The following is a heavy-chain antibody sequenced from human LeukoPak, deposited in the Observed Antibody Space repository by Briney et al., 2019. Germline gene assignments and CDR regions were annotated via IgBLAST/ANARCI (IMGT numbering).Heavy chain of an antibody. J-gene: IGHJ4*02. CDR2: TNLNTGKT. CDR1: GYTVTNHD. Sequence: ASVKVSCKASGYTVTNHDFNWVRQATGQRLEWMGWTNLNTGKTGYAEKFQGRISMTRNTSISTAYMELSSLRSEDTAVYYCARETPSRYFDYWGQGTLVTVSS. V-gene: IGHV1-8*01. CDR3: ARETPSRYFDY. D-gene: IGHD4-23*01.